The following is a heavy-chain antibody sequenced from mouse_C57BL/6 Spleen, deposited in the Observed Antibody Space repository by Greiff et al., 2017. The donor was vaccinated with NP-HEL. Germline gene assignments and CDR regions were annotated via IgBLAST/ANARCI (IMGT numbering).Heavy chain of an antibody. V-gene: IGHV1-52*01. D-gene: IGHD3-3*01. CDR1: GYTFTSYW. J-gene: IGHJ3*01. CDR2: IDPSDSET. CDR3: AREAGTGSLLAY. Sequence: QVQLKQPGAELVRPGSSVKLSCKASGYTFTSYWMHWVKQRPIQGLEWIGNIDPSDSETHYNQKFKDKATLTVDKSSSTAYMQLSSLTSEDSAVYYCAREAGTGSLLAYWGQGTLVTVSA.